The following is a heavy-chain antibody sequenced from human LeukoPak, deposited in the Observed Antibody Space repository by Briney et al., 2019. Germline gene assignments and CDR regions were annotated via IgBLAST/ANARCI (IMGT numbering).Heavy chain of an antibody. CDR3: ARVDVDTAMVTDRY. V-gene: IGHV1-2*02. CDR2: INPNSGGT. CDR1: GYTFTGYY. J-gene: IGHJ4*02. Sequence: ASVKVSCKASGYTFTGYYMHWVRQAPGQGLEWMGWINPNSGGTNYAQKFQGRVTMTRDTSISTAYMELSRLRSDDTAVYCCARVDVDTAMVTDRYWGQGTLVTVSS. D-gene: IGHD5-18*01.